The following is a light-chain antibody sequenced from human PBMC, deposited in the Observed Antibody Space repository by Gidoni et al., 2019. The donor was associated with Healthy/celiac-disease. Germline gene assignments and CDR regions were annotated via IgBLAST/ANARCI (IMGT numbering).Light chain of an antibody. CDR3: QQSYSTPPT. CDR1: QSISSY. CDR2: AAS. V-gene: IGKV1-39*01. J-gene: IGKJ1*01. Sequence: DIQMTQSPSSLSASVGDRVTITCRASQSISSYLNWYQQKPGKAPKRLLYAASSLQSGVPARFSGSGSGTDFTLTISSLQPEDFATYYCQQSYSTPPTFGQGTKVEIK.